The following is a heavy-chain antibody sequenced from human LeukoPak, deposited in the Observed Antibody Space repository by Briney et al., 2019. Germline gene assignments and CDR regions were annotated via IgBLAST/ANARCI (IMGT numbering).Heavy chain of an antibody. Sequence: PGGSLRLSCAASGFTVSSNYMSWVRQALGKGLEWVANIKQDGSEKNYVDSVKGRFTISRDNAKNSLYLQMNSLRGEDTAVYYCARGGYTYDIWGQGTLVTVSS. D-gene: IGHD5-18*01. CDR2: IKQDGSEK. J-gene: IGHJ4*02. CDR3: ARGGYTYDI. V-gene: IGHV3-7*01. CDR1: GFTVSSNY.